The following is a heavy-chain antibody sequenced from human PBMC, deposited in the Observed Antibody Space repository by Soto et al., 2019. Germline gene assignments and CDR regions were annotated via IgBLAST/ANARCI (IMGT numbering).Heavy chain of an antibody. CDR2: MNPNSGNT. Sequence: ASVKVCCKASGYTFTSYNITWVRQATGQGLEWMGWMNPNSGNTGYAQKFQGRVTMTRNTSISTAYMELSSLRSEDTAVYYCARGGSNWNYAGWFDPWGQGTLVTVSS. CDR1: GYTFTSYN. J-gene: IGHJ5*02. CDR3: ARGGSNWNYAGWFDP. D-gene: IGHD1-7*01. V-gene: IGHV1-8*01.